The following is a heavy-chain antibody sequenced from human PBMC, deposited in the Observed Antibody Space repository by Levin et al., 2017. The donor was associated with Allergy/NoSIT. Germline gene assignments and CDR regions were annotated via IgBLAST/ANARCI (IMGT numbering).Heavy chain of an antibody. D-gene: IGHD3-10*01. CDR2: INHSGST. J-gene: IGHJ6*02. Sequence: PSETLSLTCAVYGGSFSGYYWSWIRQPPGKGLEWIGEINHSGSTNYNPSLKSRVTISVDTSKNQFPLKLSSVTAADTAVYCCARGYYYGSGSYYTGLYYYYYYGMDVWGQGTTVTVSS. CDR3: ARGYYYGSGSYYTGLYYYYYYGMDV. V-gene: IGHV4-34*01. CDR1: GGSFSGYY.